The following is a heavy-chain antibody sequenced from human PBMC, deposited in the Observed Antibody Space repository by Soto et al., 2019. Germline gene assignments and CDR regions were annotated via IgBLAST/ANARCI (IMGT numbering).Heavy chain of an antibody. D-gene: IGHD6-13*01. CDR2: IYYSGST. J-gene: IGHJ5*02. CDR3: AIEDSSSWYFDP. CDR1: GGSISSGGYY. Sequence: SETLSLTCTVSGGSISSGGYYWSWIRQHPGKGLEWIGYIYYSGSTYYNPSLKSRVTISVDTSKNQFSLKLSSVTAADTAVYYCAIEDSSSWYFDPRCPATLVTVFS. V-gene: IGHV4-31*03.